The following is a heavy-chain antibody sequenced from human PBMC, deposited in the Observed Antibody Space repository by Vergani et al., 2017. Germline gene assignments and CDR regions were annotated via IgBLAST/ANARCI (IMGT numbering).Heavy chain of an antibody. J-gene: IGHJ6*03. V-gene: IGHV4-59*01. CDR3: ARGLETGIAARYYYMDV. Sequence: QVQLQESGPGLVKPSETLSLTCTDSGGSISSYYWSWIRQPPGKGLEWIGYIYYSGSTNYNPSLKSRVTISVDTSKNQFSLKLSSVTAADTAVYYCARGLETGIAARYYYMDVWGKGTTVTVSS. CDR1: GGSISSYY. D-gene: IGHD6-6*01. CDR2: IYYSGST.